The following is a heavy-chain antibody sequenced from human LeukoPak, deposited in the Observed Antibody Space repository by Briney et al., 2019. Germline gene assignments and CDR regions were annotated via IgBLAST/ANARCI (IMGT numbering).Heavy chain of an antibody. CDR1: GYTSTSYD. D-gene: IGHD1-7*01. Sequence: GASVKVSCKASGYTSTSYDISWVRQAPGQGLEWMGWISAYNGNTNYAQKFQGRVTMTRDMSTSTVYMELSSLRSEDTAVYYCARDRLNWNYVGTFDYWGQGTLVTVSS. CDR2: ISAYNGNT. V-gene: IGHV1-18*01. J-gene: IGHJ4*02. CDR3: ARDRLNWNYVGTFDY.